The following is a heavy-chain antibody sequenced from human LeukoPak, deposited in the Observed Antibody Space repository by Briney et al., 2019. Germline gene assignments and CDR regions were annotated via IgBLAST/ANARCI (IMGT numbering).Heavy chain of an antibody. V-gene: IGHV3-30*02. CDR1: GFTFRTYG. D-gene: IGHD1-1*01. J-gene: IGHJ2*01. Sequence: GGSLRLSCAASGFTFRTYGMHWVRQAPGKGLEWVAYIRHHGNDKYYADSVRGRFTISRDNSKNALYLQMNSLTAEDTAVFYCAKDYKWSFDVWGRGTLVTVSS. CDR2: IRHHGNDK. CDR3: AKDYKWSFDV.